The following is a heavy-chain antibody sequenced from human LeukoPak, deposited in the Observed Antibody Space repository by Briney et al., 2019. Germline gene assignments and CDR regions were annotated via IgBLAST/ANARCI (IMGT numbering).Heavy chain of an antibody. CDR3: AHSGTVTTPHDAFDI. CDR2: IYWNDDK. J-gene: IGHJ3*02. D-gene: IGHD4-17*01. Sequence: SGPTPVNPTQTLTLTCTFSGFSLSTSGVGLGWIRQPPRKALEWLALIYWNDDKRYSPSLKSRLTITKDTPKNQVVLTMTNMDPVDTATYYCAHSGTVTTPHDAFDIWGQGTMVTVSS. V-gene: IGHV2-5*01. CDR1: GFSLSTSGVG.